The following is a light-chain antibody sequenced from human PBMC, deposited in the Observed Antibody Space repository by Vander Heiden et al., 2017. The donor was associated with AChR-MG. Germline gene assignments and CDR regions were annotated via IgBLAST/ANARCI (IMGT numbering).Light chain of an antibody. Sequence: VSVALGQTVRITCQGDSLRSYYASWYQQKPGQAPVLVIYGKNNRPSGIPDRFSGSSSGNTASLTITGAQAEDEADYYCNSRDSSGNHVVFGGGTKLTVL. CDR2: GKN. CDR1: SLRSYY. J-gene: IGLJ2*01. V-gene: IGLV3-19*01. CDR3: NSRDSSGNHVV.